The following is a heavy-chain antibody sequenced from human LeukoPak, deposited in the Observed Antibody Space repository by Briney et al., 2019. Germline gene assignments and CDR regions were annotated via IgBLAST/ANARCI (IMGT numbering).Heavy chain of an antibody. D-gene: IGHD3-10*01. V-gene: IGHV3-48*03. J-gene: IGHJ6*03. Sequence: GGSLRLSCAASGFTFSSYEMNWVRQAPGKGLEWVSYISSSGSTIYYADSVKGRFTISRDNAKNSLYLQMNSLRAEDTAVYHCARVAGPRRFGWGDFGSSYMDVWGKGTTVTISS. CDR2: ISSSGSTI. CDR1: GFTFSSYE. CDR3: ARVAGPRRFGWGDFGSSYMDV.